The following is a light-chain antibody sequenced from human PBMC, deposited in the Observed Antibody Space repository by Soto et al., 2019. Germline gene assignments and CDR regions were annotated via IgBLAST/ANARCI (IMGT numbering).Light chain of an antibody. CDR2: DAS. V-gene: IGKV3-11*01. CDR1: QSVSSY. J-gene: IGKJ4*01. Sequence: EIVLTQSPATLSLSPGERATLSCRASQSVSSYLAWYQQKPGQAPRLLIYDASNRATGIPARFSGSGSGTDLTLTISTLEPEDFAVYYCQQRSNWPPGLTFGVGTKVEIK. CDR3: QQRSNWPPGLT.